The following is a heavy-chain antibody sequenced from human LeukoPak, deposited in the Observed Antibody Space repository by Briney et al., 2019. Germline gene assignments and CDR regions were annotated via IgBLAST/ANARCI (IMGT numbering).Heavy chain of an antibody. J-gene: IGHJ4*02. CDR3: ARGRYSSSWKDY. Sequence: GGSLRLSCAASGFTFSSYAMHWVRQAPGKGLEWVALIGSDGNKKDYADSVKGRFSISRDNSNNTLYLQMNSMGVEDTAVYYCARGRYSSSWKDYWGQGTLVTVSS. CDR1: GFTFSSYA. V-gene: IGHV3-33*01. D-gene: IGHD6-13*01. CDR2: IGSDGNKK.